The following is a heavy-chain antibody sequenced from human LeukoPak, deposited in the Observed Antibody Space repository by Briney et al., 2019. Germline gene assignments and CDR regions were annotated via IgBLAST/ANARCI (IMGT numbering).Heavy chain of an antibody. V-gene: IGHV3-23*01. CDR1: GFTFSDYA. CDR2: ISNTGVST. CDR3: ARAYGSGKGNTFDL. J-gene: IGHJ3*01. Sequence: GGSLRLSCAASGFTFSDYAMSWVRQAPGKGLEWVSAISNTGVSTYYADSVKGRFTISRDNSKNTLYLQMNSLRAEDTAVYYCARAYGSGKGNTFDLWGQGTMVPVSS. D-gene: IGHD3-10*01.